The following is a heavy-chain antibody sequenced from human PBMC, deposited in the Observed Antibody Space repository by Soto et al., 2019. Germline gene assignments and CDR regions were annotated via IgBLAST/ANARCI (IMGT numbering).Heavy chain of an antibody. CDR3: ARDFRRVVMSGVPFDY. D-gene: IGHD3-3*01. CDR1: GYTFTSYG. J-gene: IGHJ4*02. V-gene: IGHV1-18*01. Sequence: QVQLVQSGAEVKKPGASVKVSCKASGYTFTSYGISWVRQAPGQALEWMGWISAYNGNTNYAQKLQGRVTMTTDTSTSTAYMELRSLRSDDTAVYYCARDFRRVVMSGVPFDYWGQGTLVTVSS. CDR2: ISAYNGNT.